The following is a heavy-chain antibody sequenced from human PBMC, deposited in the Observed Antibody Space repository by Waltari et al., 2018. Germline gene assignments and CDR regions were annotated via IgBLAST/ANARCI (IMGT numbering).Heavy chain of an antibody. Sequence: QVQLQQWGAGLLKPSETLSLTCAVYGGSFSGYYWSWIRQPPGKGLEWIGEINHSGSTNYNPSLKSRVTISVDTSKNQFSLKLSSVTAADTAVYYCARTRGDFWSGYTHFDYWGQGTLVTVSS. J-gene: IGHJ4*02. CDR3: ARTRGDFWSGYTHFDY. CDR1: GGSFSGYY. D-gene: IGHD3-3*01. V-gene: IGHV4-34*01. CDR2: INHSGST.